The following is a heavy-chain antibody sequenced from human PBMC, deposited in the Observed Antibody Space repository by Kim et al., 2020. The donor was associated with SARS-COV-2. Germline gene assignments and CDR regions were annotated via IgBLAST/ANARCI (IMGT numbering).Heavy chain of an antibody. D-gene: IGHD3-22*01. CDR2: RK. Sequence: RKTYPDSLDGRFTVSRDYSNNTLYLQMNSLRAEDTALYYCARESSGYPDFWGQGTLVTVSS. J-gene: IGHJ4*02. CDR3: ARESSGYPDF. V-gene: IGHV3-33*01.